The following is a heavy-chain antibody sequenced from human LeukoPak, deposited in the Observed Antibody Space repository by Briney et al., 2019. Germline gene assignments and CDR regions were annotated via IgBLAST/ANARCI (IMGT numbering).Heavy chain of an antibody. Sequence: GGSLRLSCAASGFTFSDFYLSWLRQAPGKGLEWVSYITRGGDAVYYADSVKGRFTISRDNAKNSLFLQMNSLRDKDTAVYSCARGHTSTEHWGQGTMVTVSS. CDR1: GFTFSDFY. CDR2: ITRGGDAV. D-gene: IGHD4-11*01. CDR3: ARGHTSTEH. V-gene: IGHV3-11*01. J-gene: IGHJ1*01.